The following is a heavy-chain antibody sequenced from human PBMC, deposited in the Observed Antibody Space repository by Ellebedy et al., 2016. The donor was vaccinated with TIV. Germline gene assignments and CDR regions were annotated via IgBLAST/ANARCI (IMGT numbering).Heavy chain of an antibody. V-gene: IGHV3-74*01. CDR2: ISSDASGT. D-gene: IGHD2-21*01. J-gene: IGHJ4*01. Sequence: GESLKISCGASGFTFSSYWMHWVRQVPGKGLLWVSHISSDASGTSYADPVKGRFTISRDNPKNTVYLQMDSLRVEDTAVYFCARDSPGDGIDYWGHGTLVTVSS. CDR1: GFTFSSYW. CDR3: ARDSPGDGIDY.